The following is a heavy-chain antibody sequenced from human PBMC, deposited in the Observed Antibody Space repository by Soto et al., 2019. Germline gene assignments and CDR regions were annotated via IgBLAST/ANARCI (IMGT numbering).Heavy chain of an antibody. J-gene: IGHJ6*02. CDR2: IIPIFGTA. Sequence: SVKVSCKASGGTFSSYAISWVRQAPGQGLEWMGGIIPIFGTANYAQKFQGRVTITADESTSTAYMELSSLRSEDTAVYYCARCRIRSSSSVYYYYGMDVWGQGTTVTVSS. V-gene: IGHV1-69*13. D-gene: IGHD6-6*01. CDR3: ARCRIRSSSSVYYYYGMDV. CDR1: GGTFSSYA.